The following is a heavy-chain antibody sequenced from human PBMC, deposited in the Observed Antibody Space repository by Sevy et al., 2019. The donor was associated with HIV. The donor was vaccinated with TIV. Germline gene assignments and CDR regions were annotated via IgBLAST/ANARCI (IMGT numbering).Heavy chain of an antibody. V-gene: IGHV3-30-3*01. CDR1: GFTFSSYA. Sequence: GGSLILSCAASGFTFSSYAMHWVRQAPGKGLEWVAVISYDGSNKYYADSVKGRFTISRDNSKNTLYLQMNSLRAEDMAVYYCARVDYYDSSGYYYAGGFDYWGQGTLVTVSS. D-gene: IGHD3-22*01. CDR2: ISYDGSNK. CDR3: ARVDYYDSSGYYYAGGFDY. J-gene: IGHJ4*02.